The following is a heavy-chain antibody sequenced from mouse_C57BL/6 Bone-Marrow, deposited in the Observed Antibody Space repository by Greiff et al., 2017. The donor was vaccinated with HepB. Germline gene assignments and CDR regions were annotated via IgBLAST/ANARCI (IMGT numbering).Heavy chain of an antibody. CDR3: ARGGYGSSYDWYFDV. CDR1: GYTFTNYW. Sequence: VKLMESGAELVRPGTSVKMSCKASGYTFTNYWIGWAKQRPGHGLEWIGDIYPGGGYTNYNEKFKGKATLTADKSSSTAYMQFSSLTSEDSAIYYCARGGYGSSYDWYFDVWGTGTTVTVSS. J-gene: IGHJ1*03. V-gene: IGHV1-63*01. D-gene: IGHD1-1*01. CDR2: IYPGGGYT.